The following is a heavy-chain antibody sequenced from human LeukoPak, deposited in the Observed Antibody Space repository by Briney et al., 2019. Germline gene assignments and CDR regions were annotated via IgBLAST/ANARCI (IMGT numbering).Heavy chain of an antibody. CDR3: ARDPRFCVSTTCFGEDDGYYYYGLDV. V-gene: IGHV1-46*01. Sequence: GASVKVSCKASGYTFTSFYIHWVRQAPGQGLEWMGVINPNDGSTNYPQKFQGRVTMTRDTSTSTVYMEVSSLISEDTAVYYCARDPRFCVSTTCFGEDDGYYYYGLDVWGQGTTVTVSS. CDR2: INPNDGST. D-gene: IGHD2-2*01. J-gene: IGHJ6*02. CDR1: GYTFTSFY.